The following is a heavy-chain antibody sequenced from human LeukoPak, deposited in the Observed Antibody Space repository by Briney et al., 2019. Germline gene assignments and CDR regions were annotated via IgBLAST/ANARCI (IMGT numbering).Heavy chain of an antibody. J-gene: IGHJ4*02. CDR2: VKQDGTEK. V-gene: IGHV3-7*01. CDR3: ARAGGTSWADY. Sequence: GGSLRLSCAASGFTFSNYGMHWVRQAPGKGLEWVANVKQDGTEKYYVDSVKGRFTISTDNVKNSLYLQMNSLRVEDTAVYYCARAGGTSWADYWGQGTLVTVSS. D-gene: IGHD6-13*01. CDR1: GFTFSNYG.